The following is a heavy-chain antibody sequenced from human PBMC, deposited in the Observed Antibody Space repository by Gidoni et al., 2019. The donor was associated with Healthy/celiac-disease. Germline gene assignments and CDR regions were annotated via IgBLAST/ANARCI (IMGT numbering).Heavy chain of an antibody. Sequence: QVQPEQSGAEVKKPGAAVKVSCKATGYTVTSYDINWVRQATGQVLEWMGWMNPNSGNTGYAQKFQGRVTMTRNTSISTAYMGLCSLRSADTAVYYCAWMPGRGDEYYYYGMDVWGQGTTVTVSS. CDR1: GYTVTSYD. CDR2: MNPNSGNT. CDR3: AWMPGRGDEYYYYGMDV. D-gene: IGHD2-2*01. J-gene: IGHJ6*02. V-gene: IGHV1-8*01.